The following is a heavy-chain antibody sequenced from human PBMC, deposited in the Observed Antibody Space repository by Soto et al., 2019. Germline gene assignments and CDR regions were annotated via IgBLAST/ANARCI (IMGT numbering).Heavy chain of an antibody. D-gene: IGHD3-10*01. V-gene: IGHV3-49*03. CDR1: GFTFGDYA. Sequence: GGSLRLSCTASGFTFGDYAMSWFRQAPGTGLEWVGFIRSKPYDGTTEYAASAKGRFTISRDDSKSIAYLQMNSLKTEDTAVYYCAKDLFSMVRGASYYSYGMDVWGQGTTVTVSS. CDR2: IRSKPYDGTT. J-gene: IGHJ6*02. CDR3: AKDLFSMVRGASYYSYGMDV.